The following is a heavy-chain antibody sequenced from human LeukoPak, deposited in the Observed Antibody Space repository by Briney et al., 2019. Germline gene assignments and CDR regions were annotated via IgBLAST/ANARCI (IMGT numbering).Heavy chain of an antibody. D-gene: IGHD3-3*01. CDR2: IYYSGST. Sequence: PSETLSLACTVSGGSISSSSYYWGWIRQPPGKGLEWIGSIYYSGSTYYNPSLKSRVTISVDTSKNQFSLKLSSVTAADTAVYYCARGTTYYDFWSGGDYFDYWGQGTLVTVSS. CDR3: ARGTTYYDFWSGGDYFDY. J-gene: IGHJ4*02. V-gene: IGHV4-39*07. CDR1: GGSISSSSYY.